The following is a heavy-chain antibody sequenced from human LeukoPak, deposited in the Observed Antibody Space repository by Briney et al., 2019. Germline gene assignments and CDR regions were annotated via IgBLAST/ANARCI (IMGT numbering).Heavy chain of an antibody. CDR3: ANSYYSGSGTDRFDY. D-gene: IGHD3-10*01. Sequence: SGTLSLTCTVAGGSISSHSWSWIRQPAGKGLEWIGRIKTSGSTNYNPSLKSRVTMSVDTSKNQFSLKLTSVTAADTAVYYCANSYYSGSGTDRFDYWGQGTLVTVSS. V-gene: IGHV4-4*07. CDR1: GGSISSHS. J-gene: IGHJ4*02. CDR2: IKTSGST.